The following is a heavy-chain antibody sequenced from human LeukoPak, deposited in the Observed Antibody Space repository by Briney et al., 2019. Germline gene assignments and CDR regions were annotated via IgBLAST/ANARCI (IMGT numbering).Heavy chain of an antibody. Sequence: PGGSLRLSCAASGFTFSSYDMNWVRQAPGKGLEWVSAISGSGGSTYYADSVKGRFTISRDNSKNTLYLQMNSLRAEDTAVYYCAKMMDWAFDYWGQGTLVTVSS. CDR2: ISGSGGST. CDR1: GFTFSSYD. J-gene: IGHJ4*02. V-gene: IGHV3-23*01. CDR3: AKMMDWAFDY. D-gene: IGHD3/OR15-3a*01.